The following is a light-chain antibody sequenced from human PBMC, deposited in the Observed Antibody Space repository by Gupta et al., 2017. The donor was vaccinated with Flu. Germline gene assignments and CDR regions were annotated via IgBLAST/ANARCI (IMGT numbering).Light chain of an antibody. CDR3: QQHSSSPLT. CDR2: AAS. CDR1: QAIRND. V-gene: IGKV1-17*01. J-gene: IGKJ4*01. Sequence: DIQMTQSPSSLSASVGDRVTITCRASQAIRNDLGWYQQKPGEAPKLLIYAASSLHSGVPTRFSGSGSGTEFTLTIDSLQAEDFATYYCQQHSSSPLTFGRGTKVDIK.